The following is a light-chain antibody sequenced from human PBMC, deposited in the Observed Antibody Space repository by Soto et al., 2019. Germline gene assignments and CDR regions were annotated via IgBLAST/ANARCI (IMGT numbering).Light chain of an antibody. Sequence: QSALTQPASVSGSPGQSITISCTGTSSDVGGYNYVSWYQQHPGKAPKLMIYEVNNRPSGVSNRFSGSKSGNTASLAISGLQPEDEADYYCSSYTNSNVLFGGGTKPPS. J-gene: IGLJ2*01. CDR2: EVN. V-gene: IGLV2-14*01. CDR3: SSYTNSNVL. CDR1: SSDVGGYNY.